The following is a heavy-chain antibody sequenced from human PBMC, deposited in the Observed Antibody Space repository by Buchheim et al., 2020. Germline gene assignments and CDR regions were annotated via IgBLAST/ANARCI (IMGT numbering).Heavy chain of an antibody. CDR3: ARGRTPIDY. CDR1: GGSISSGGYS. Sequence: QVQLQESGPGQVKPSQTLSLTCAVSGGSISSGGYSWSWIRQPPGKGLEWIGYIYYSGNTYSSPSLKSRVTMSVSKSKNQFSLKLTSVTAADTAVYYCARGRTPIDYWGQGTL. CDR2: IYYSGNT. J-gene: IGHJ4*02. V-gene: IGHV4-30-4*07. D-gene: IGHD1-14*01.